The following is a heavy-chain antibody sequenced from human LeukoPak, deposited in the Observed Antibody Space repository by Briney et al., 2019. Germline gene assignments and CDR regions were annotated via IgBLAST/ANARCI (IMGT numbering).Heavy chain of an antibody. V-gene: IGHV4-59*01. CDR3: ARSKGSIAVANFDY. D-gene: IGHD6-19*01. CDR1: GGSISSYY. J-gene: IGHJ4*02. CDR2: IYYSGST. Sequence: SETLSLTCTVYGGSISSYYWSWIRQPPGKGLEWIGYIYYSGSTNYNPSLKSRVTISVDTSKNQFSLKLSSVTAADTAVYYCARSKGSIAVANFDYWGQGTLVTVSS.